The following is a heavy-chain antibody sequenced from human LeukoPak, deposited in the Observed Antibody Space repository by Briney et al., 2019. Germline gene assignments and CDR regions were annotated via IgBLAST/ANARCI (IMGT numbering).Heavy chain of an antibody. CDR3: ARPFYYDSSGSPIQH. CDR1: GYSFTSYW. V-gene: IGHV5-51*01. Sequence: GESLKISCQGSGYSFTSYWIGWVRQMPGKGLEWMGIIYPGDSDTRYSPSFQGQVTISADKSISTAYLQWSSLKASDTAMYYCARPFYYDSSGSPIQHWGQGTLVTVSS. D-gene: IGHD3-22*01. J-gene: IGHJ1*01. CDR2: IYPGDSDT.